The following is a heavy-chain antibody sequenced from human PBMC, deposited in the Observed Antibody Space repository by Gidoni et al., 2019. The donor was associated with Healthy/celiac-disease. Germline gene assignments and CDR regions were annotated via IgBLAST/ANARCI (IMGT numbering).Heavy chain of an antibody. D-gene: IGHD3-16*02. V-gene: IGHV1-8*01. CDR3: YVWGSYRYGYYGMDV. Sequence: QVQLVQSGAEVKMPGASVKVSCKASGYTFTSYDINWVRQATGQGLEWMVWMNPNSGNTGYAQKFQGRVTMTRNTSISTAYMELSSLRSEDTAVYYCYVWGSYRYGYYGMDVWGQGTTVTVSS. CDR1: GYTFTSYD. CDR2: MNPNSGNT. J-gene: IGHJ6*02.